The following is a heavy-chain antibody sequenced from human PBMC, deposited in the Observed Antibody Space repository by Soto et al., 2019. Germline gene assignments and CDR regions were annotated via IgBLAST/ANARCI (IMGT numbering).Heavy chain of an antibody. Sequence: QLQLQESGPGLVKPSETLSLTCTVSGGSISSSTYYWGWIRQPPGKGLEWIGSIYYSGSTYYNPSLKSRVTIYVDTSKNQLSLKLSSVTAADTAVYYCANSYGDYVSYWGQGTLVTVSS. V-gene: IGHV4-39*01. CDR2: IYYSGST. CDR3: ANSYGDYVSY. CDR1: GGSISSSTYY. J-gene: IGHJ4*02. D-gene: IGHD4-17*01.